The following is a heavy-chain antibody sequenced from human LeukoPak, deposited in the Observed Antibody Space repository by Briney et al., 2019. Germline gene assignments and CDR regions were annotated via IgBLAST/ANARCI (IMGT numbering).Heavy chain of an antibody. CDR3: ARVGILTGYYNDAFDI. Sequence: GGSLRLSCAASGFTVSSNYMSWVRQAPGKGLEWVSVIYSGGSTYYADSVKGRFTISRDNSKNTLYLQMNSLRAEDTAVYYCARVGILTGYYNDAFDIWGQGTMVTVSS. J-gene: IGHJ3*02. D-gene: IGHD3-9*01. CDR2: IYSGGST. V-gene: IGHV3-53*01. CDR1: GFTVSSNY.